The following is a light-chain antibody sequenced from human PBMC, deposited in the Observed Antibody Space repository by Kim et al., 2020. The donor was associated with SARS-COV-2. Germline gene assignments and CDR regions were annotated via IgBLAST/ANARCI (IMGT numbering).Light chain of an antibody. V-gene: IGKV3-11*01. CDR3: QQRVSWPLT. Sequence: LPPWESAPPSRRASQRINSYLGWYHQRPGQAPRLLIYDASNRATGIPARFSGSGSVTDFTLTISSLGPEDSAIYYCQQRVSWPLTFGGGTKVDIK. CDR1: QRINSY. CDR2: DAS. J-gene: IGKJ4*01.